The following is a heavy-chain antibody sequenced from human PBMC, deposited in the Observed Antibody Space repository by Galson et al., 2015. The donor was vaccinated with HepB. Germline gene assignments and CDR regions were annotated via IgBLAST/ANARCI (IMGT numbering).Heavy chain of an antibody. CDR1: GYTFTSYG. D-gene: IGHD3-9*01. Sequence: SVKVSCKASGYTFTSYGISWVRQAPGQGLEWMGWISAYNGNTNYAQKLQGRVTMTTDTSTSTAYMELRSLRSDDTAVYYCARDQTGYYYYYGMDVWGQGTTVTVSS. V-gene: IGHV1-18*04. CDR2: ISAYNGNT. J-gene: IGHJ6*02. CDR3: ARDQTGYYYYYGMDV.